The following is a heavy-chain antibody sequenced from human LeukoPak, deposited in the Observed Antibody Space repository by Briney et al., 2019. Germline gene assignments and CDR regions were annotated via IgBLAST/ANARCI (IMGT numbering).Heavy chain of an antibody. V-gene: IGHV3-9*01. CDR2: ISWNSGSI. J-gene: IGHJ6*02. D-gene: IGHD6-19*01. Sequence: GRSLRLSCAASGFTFDDYAMHWVRQAPGKGLEWVSGISWNSGSIGYADSVKGRFTISRDNAKNSLYLQMNSLRAEDTALYYCAKSLAGGYYYYGMDVWGQGTTVLVS. CDR3: AKSLAGGYYYYGMDV. CDR1: GFTFDDYA.